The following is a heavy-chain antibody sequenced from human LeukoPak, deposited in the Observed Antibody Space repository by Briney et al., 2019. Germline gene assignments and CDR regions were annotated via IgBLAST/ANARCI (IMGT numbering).Heavy chain of an antibody. CDR2: IRSKAYGGTT. J-gene: IGHJ4*02. V-gene: IGHV3-49*03. CDR3: TRSRFLEWFNSRIDY. Sequence: PGGSLRLSCTASGFTFGDYAMSWLRQAPGKGLEWVGFIRSKAYGGTTEYAASVKGRFTISRDDSKSIAYLQMNSLKTEDTAVYYCTRSRFLEWFNSRIDYWGQGTLVTVSS. CDR1: GFTFGDYA. D-gene: IGHD3-3*01.